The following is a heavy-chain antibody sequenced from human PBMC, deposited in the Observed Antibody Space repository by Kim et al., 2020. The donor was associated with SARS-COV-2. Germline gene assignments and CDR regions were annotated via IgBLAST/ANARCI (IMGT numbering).Heavy chain of an antibody. V-gene: IGHV3-74*01. CDR2: INTDDSTT. Sequence: GGSLRLSCAASGFTFNTYWMHWVRQAPGKGLVWVSRINTDDSTTNYADSVRGRFTISRDNAKNTLYLQMNSLRAEDTAVYYCARGWLTTGGNDFWGQGTLVTVSS. CDR3: ARGWLTTGGNDF. CDR1: GFTFNTYW. D-gene: IGHD3-22*01. J-gene: IGHJ4*02.